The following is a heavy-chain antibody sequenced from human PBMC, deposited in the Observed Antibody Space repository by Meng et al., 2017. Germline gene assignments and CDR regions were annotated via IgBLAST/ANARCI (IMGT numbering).Heavy chain of an antibody. V-gene: IGHV1-46*01. J-gene: IGHJ4*02. Sequence: ASVKVSCKASGYTFTSYYMHWVRQAPGQGLEWMGIINPSGGSTSYAQKFQGRVTMTRDTSTSTVYMELSSLRSEDTAVYYCARCGEYSSGWYSRFFFARRRRRIDYWGQGTLVTVSS. CDR2: INPSGGST. D-gene: IGHD6-19*01. CDR1: GYTFTSYY. CDR3: ARCGEYSSGWYSRFFFARRRRRIDY.